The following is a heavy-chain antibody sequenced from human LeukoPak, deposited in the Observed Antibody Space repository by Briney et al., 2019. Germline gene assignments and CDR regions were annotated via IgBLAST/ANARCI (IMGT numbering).Heavy chain of an antibody. D-gene: IGHD5-18*01. Sequence: GGSLRLSCAASGFTFSSYEMNWVRQAPGKGLEWVSYISSSSSTIYYADSVKGRFTISRDNAKNSLYLQMNSLRAEDTAVYYCARGIQLWFGGSYFDYWGQGTLVTVSS. J-gene: IGHJ4*02. V-gene: IGHV3-48*01. CDR1: GFTFSSYE. CDR2: ISSSSSTI. CDR3: ARGIQLWFGGSYFDY.